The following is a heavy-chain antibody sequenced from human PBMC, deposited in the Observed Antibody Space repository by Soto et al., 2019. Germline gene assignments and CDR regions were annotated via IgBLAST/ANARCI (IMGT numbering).Heavy chain of an antibody. CDR1: GYTFTDYY. Sequence: QVQLVQSGAEVKKPGASVKVSCKASGYTFTDYYIHWVRQAPGQGLEWMGMINPSGGSTDYAQKFRVRVTMTRDTSTGTCYMELSSLRSEDTAVYYCARPPVPGCINAVCYPFDYWGQGTLVTVSS. V-gene: IGHV1-46*01. D-gene: IGHD2-8*01. CDR3: ARPPVPGCINAVCYPFDY. J-gene: IGHJ4*02. CDR2: INPSGGST.